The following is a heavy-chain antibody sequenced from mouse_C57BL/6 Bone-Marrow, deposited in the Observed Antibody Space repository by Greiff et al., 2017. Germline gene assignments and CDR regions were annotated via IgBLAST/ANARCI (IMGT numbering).Heavy chain of an antibody. CDR2: IDPNSGGT. CDR1: GYTFTSYW. CDR3: ARCGVVGYWYFDV. Sequence: QVQLKQPGAELVKPGASVKLSCKASGYTFTSYWMHWVKQRPGRGLEWIGRIDPNSGGTKYNEKFKSKATLTVDKPSSTAYMQLSSLTSEDSAVYYCARCGVVGYWYFDVWGTGTTVTVSS. V-gene: IGHV1-72*01. J-gene: IGHJ1*03. D-gene: IGHD1-1*01.